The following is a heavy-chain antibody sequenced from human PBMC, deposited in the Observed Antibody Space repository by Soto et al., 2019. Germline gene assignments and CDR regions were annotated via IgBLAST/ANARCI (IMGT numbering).Heavy chain of an antibody. CDR3: ARVRATPLYYYYGMDV. Sequence: VGSLRLSCAASGFTFSSYAMHWVRQAPGKGLEWVAVISYDGSNKYYADSVKGRFTISRDNSKNTLYLQMNSLRAEDTAVYYCARVRATPLYYYYGMDVWGQGTTVTVSS. V-gene: IGHV3-30-3*01. CDR2: ISYDGSNK. J-gene: IGHJ6*02. CDR1: GFTFSSYA.